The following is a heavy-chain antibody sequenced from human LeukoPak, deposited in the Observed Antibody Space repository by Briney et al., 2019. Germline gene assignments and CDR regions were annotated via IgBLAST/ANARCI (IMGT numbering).Heavy chain of an antibody. J-gene: IGHJ4*02. CDR3: AREPTVNFCDVLTDFCQTVRGYYLDY. D-gene: IGHD3-9*01. V-gene: IGHV3-74*01. CDR2: INSDGSTT. Sequence: GGSLRLSCVASGFTFSSYWMHWVRQAPGEGLVWVSRINSDGSTTTYADSVKGRFTISRDNAKNSLYLQVNNLRAEDTAVYYCAREPTVNFCDVLTDFCQTVRGYYLDYWGQGILVTVSS. CDR1: GFTFSSYW.